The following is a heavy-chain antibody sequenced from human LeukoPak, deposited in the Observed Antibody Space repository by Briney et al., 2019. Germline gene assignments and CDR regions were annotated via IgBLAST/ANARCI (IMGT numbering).Heavy chain of an antibody. CDR2: INPSGSST. Sequence: ASVKVSCKASGYTFTSHYMHWVRQAPGQGLEWMGLINPSGSSTLYAQKFQGRVTMTRDTSISTAYMELSRLRSDDTAVYYCARVSSGYVGYWGQGTLVTVSS. CDR3: ARVSSGYVGY. J-gene: IGHJ4*02. CDR1: GYTFTSHY. V-gene: IGHV1-2*06. D-gene: IGHD5-12*01.